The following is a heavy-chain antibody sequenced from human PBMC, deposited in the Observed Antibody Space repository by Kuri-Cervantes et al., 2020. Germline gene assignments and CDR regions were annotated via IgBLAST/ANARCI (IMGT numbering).Heavy chain of an antibody. CDR1: GFTFSSYG. CDR2: ISYDGSNK. CDR3: ARGGKGGWYTPFDY. Sequence: GESLKISCAASGFTFSSYGMHWVRQAPGKGLEWVAVISYDGSNKYYADSVKGRFTISRDNSKNTLYLQMNSLKAEDTAVYYCARGGKGGWYTPFDYWGQGTLVTVSS. D-gene: IGHD6-19*01. V-gene: IGHV3-30*03. J-gene: IGHJ4*02.